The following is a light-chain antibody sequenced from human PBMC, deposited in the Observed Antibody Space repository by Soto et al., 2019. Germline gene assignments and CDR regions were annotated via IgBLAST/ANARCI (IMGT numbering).Light chain of an antibody. J-gene: IGKJ1*01. CDR1: QSVSSSY. Sequence: EIVLTQSPGTLSLSPGERATLSCRASQSVSSSYLAWYQQKPGQAPRLLIYGASSRATGIPDRFGGSGSGTDFTLTISRLEPEDFAVYYCQQYGSSPPIITFGQGTKVDIK. CDR2: GAS. CDR3: QQYGSSPPIIT. V-gene: IGKV3-20*01.